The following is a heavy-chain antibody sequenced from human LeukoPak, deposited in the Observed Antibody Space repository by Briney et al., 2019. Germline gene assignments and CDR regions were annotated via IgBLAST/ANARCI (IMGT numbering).Heavy chain of an antibody. Sequence: LGESLKISCKGSGYSFTSYWIGWVRQMPGKGLEWMGIIYPGDSDTRYSPSFQGQVTISADKSISTAYLQWSSLKASDTAMYYCAGVLGVSEYSSSIAPFDYWGQGTLVTVSS. CDR2: IYPGDSDT. J-gene: IGHJ4*02. CDR1: GYSFTSYW. V-gene: IGHV5-51*01. CDR3: AGVLGVSEYSSSIAPFDY. D-gene: IGHD6-6*01.